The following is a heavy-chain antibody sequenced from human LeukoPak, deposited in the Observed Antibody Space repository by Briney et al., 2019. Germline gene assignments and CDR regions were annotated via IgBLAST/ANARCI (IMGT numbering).Heavy chain of an antibody. Sequence: SVKVSCKASGGTFSSYAISWVRQAPGQGLEWMGGIIPIFGTANYAQKFHGRVIITRNPSINTAYMELSSLRSDDTAVYYCARGASRSFDYWGQGTLVTVSS. CDR3: ARGASRSFDY. J-gene: IGHJ4*02. CDR1: GGTFSSYA. D-gene: IGHD3-16*01. CDR2: IIPIFGTA. V-gene: IGHV1-69*05.